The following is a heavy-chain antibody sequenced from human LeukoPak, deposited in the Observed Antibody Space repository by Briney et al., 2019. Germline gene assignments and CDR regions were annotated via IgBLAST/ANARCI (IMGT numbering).Heavy chain of an antibody. Sequence: GGSLRLSCAAPGFTFSSYGMHWVRQAPGKGLNWVAFLRSNGSNKYYADSVKGRFTISRDNSKNTLYLQMNSLRAEDTAVYYCAKDLVPLPAARGAFDIWGQGTMVTVSS. J-gene: IGHJ3*02. V-gene: IGHV3-30*02. CDR1: GFTFSSYG. CDR3: AKDLVPLPAARGAFDI. CDR2: LRSNGSNK. D-gene: IGHD2-2*01.